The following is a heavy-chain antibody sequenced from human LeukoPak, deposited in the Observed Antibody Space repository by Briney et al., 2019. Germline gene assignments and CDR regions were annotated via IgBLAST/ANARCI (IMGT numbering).Heavy chain of an antibody. CDR2: SSGSGSST. CDR3: TAAPNTTPGSLGH. V-gene: IGHV3-11*01. CDR1: GFSFSDYY. Sequence: GGSLRLSCAASGFSFSDYYMNWIRQAPGKGLEWVSYSSGSGSSTYYADSVKGRFTISRDYAKNALFLQMNSLRAEDTAVYYCTAAPNTTPGSLGHWGQGTLVTVSS. D-gene: IGHD6-25*01. J-gene: IGHJ4*02.